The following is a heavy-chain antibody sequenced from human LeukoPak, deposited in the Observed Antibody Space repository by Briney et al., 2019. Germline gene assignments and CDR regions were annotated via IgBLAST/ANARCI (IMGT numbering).Heavy chain of an antibody. CDR1: GYTLTSYG. J-gene: IGHJ5*02. CDR3: ARVGDHYYGSGSYYFDWFDP. CDR2: ISAYNGNT. D-gene: IGHD3-10*01. Sequence: ASVKVSCKASGYTLTSYGISWVRQAPGQGLEWMGWISAYNGNTNYAQKLQGRVTMTTDTSTSTPYMELRSLRSDDTAVYYCARVGDHYYGSGSYYFDWFDPWGQGTLVTVSS. V-gene: IGHV1-18*01.